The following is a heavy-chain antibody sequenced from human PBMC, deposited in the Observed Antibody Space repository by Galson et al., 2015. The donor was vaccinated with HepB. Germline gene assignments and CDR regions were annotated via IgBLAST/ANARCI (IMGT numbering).Heavy chain of an antibody. CDR1: GYTFTSYA. Sequence: SVKVSCKASGYTFTSYAMHWVRQAPGQRLEWMGWINAGNGNTKYSQKFQGRVTITRDTSASTAYMELSSLRSEDTAVYYCARGGSSTTHDAFDIWGQGTTVTVSS. V-gene: IGHV1-3*01. CDR3: ARGGSSTTHDAFDI. J-gene: IGHJ3*02. D-gene: IGHD2-2*01. CDR2: INAGNGNT.